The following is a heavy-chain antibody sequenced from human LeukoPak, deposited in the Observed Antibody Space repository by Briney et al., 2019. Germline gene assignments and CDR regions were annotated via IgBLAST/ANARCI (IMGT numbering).Heavy chain of an antibody. J-gene: IGHJ6*03. CDR3: ARCNPKDGWLQFGYYYYMDV. Sequence: RPGGSLRLSCAASGFTFSSYSMNWVRQAPGKGLEWVSYISSSSSTIYYADSVKGRFTISRDNAKNSLYLQMNSLRAEDTAVYYCARCNPKDGWLQFGYYYYMDVWGKGTTVTVSS. CDR1: GFTFSSYS. V-gene: IGHV3-48*01. D-gene: IGHD5-24*01. CDR2: ISSSSSTI.